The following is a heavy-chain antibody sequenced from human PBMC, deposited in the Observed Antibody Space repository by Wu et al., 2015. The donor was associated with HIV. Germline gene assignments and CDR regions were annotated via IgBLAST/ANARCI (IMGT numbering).Heavy chain of an antibody. CDR2: MNPSGGST. V-gene: IGHV1-46*01. D-gene: IGHD5-18*01. CDR1: GYTFITYY. CDR3: ARGDSGYDSNGYSYGYFDY. J-gene: IGHJ4*02. Sequence: QAQLVQSEAEVKKPGASVKVSCKASGYTFITYYMHWVRQAPGQGLEWMGMMNPSGGSTSYAQKFQGRLTMTRDTSTSTVYMELSSLRSEDTAVYYCARGDSGYDSNGYSYGYFDYWGQGTLVTVSS.